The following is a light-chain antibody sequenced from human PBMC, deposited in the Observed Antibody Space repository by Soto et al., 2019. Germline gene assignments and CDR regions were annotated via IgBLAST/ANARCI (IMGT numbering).Light chain of an antibody. CDR3: QHYNNYLAWT. Sequence: EILMTQSPATLSVSPGERATLFCRASQSVSNKLAWYQQKPGQTPRLLIFNASTRATGIPARFSGSGSGTEFTLTICSVQSADFAVYYCQHYNNYLAWTFGQGTKVEVK. V-gene: IGKV3-15*01. CDR2: NAS. CDR1: QSVSNK. J-gene: IGKJ1*01.